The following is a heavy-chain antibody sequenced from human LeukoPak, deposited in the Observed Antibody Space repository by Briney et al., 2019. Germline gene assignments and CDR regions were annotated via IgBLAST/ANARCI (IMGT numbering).Heavy chain of an antibody. D-gene: IGHD6-13*01. J-gene: IGHJ5*02. CDR2: INHNSGGT. CDR1: GYTFTSYY. Sequence: ASVKASCKASGYTFTSYYMHWVRQAPGQGLEWMGGINHNSGGTNYTQKFQGRVTMTRDTSNRTTYTELSRVQSEARTEAYSARDGQQLLSWVSYWFDLWGQGTLVTVSS. CDR3: ARDGQQLLSWVSYWFDL. V-gene: IGHV1-2*02.